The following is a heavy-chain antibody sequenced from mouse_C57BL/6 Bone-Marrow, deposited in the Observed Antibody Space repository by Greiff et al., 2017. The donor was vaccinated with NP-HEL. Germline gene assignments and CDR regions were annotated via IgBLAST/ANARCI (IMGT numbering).Heavy chain of an antibody. Sequence: EVKLVDSEGGLVQPGSSMKLSCTASGFTFSDYYMAWVRQVPEKGLEWVANINYDGSSTYYLDSLKSRFIISRDNAKNILYLQMSSLKSEDTATYYCARDRNYGLFDYWGQGTTLTVSS. V-gene: IGHV5-16*01. CDR1: GFTFSDYY. CDR2: INYDGSST. CDR3: ARDRNYGLFDY. D-gene: IGHD1-2*01. J-gene: IGHJ2*01.